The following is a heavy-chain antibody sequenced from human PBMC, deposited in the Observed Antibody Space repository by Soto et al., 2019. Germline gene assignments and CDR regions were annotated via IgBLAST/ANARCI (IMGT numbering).Heavy chain of an antibody. CDR3: ARDGYTVTPNYYYGMDV. CDR2: IHYNGNT. V-gene: IGHV4-59*01. D-gene: IGHD4-4*01. CDR1: GDSISAYS. Sequence: SETLSLTCTVSGDSISAYSWSWVRQPPGKGLEWIGNIHYNGNTKYNPSLKSRVTMSVDTSKNQFSLKLSSVTAADTAVYYCARDGYTVTPNYYYGMDVWGQGTTVTVSS. J-gene: IGHJ6*02.